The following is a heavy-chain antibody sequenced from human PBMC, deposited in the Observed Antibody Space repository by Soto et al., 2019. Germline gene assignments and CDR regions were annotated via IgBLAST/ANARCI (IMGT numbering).Heavy chain of an antibody. CDR1: GFTFSGSV. J-gene: IGHJ4*02. CDR3: ARDIAARVGYFDY. CDR2: ISYDGSNK. V-gene: IGHV3-30-3*01. D-gene: IGHD6-6*01. Sequence: QVQLVESGGGVVQPGRSLRLSCAASGFTFSGSVMHWVRQSPGKGLEWVAVISYDGSNKYYADSVKGRFTISRDNSKNTLYLQMNSLRAEDTAVYYCARDIAARVGYFDYWGQGTLVTVSS.